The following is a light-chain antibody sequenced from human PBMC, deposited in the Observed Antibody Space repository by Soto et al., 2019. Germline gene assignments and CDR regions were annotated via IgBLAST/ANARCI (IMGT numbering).Light chain of an antibody. J-gene: IGLJ1*01. CDR2: GNN. CDR1: SSNIGAGYD. CDR3: QSYDSSLSGYV. Sequence: QPVLTQPPSVSGAPGQRVTISCTGSSSNIGAGYDVHWYQHLPGTAPKLLIYGNNNRPSGVPERFSGSKSGTSASLAITGXXXXXXXXXXCQSYDSSLSGYVFGTGTKVTVL. V-gene: IGLV1-40*01.